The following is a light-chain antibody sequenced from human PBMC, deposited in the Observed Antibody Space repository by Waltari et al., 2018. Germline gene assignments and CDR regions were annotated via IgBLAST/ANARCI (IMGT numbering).Light chain of an antibody. CDR2: GTS. J-gene: IGLJ3*02. CDR3: QSFDSSLSAWV. Sequence: QSVLTQPPSVSGAPGQRVTISCTGSSSNIGSFYDVHWYQQLPGTAPKLLIYGTSNRPSGVTDRFAGSKSGTSASLAITGLQAEDEADYYCQSFDSSLSAWVFGGGTKLTVL. CDR1: SSNIGSFYD. V-gene: IGLV1-40*01.